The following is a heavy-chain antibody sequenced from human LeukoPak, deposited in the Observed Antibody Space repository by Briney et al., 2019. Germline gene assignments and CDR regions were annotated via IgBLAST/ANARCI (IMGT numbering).Heavy chain of an antibody. D-gene: IGHD2-2*02. V-gene: IGHV4-34*01. CDR1: GGSFSGYY. J-gene: IGHJ5*02. CDR3: ARGPNCSSTSRYSLDP. CDR2: INHSGST. Sequence: SETLSLTCAVYGGSFSGYYWSWIRQPPGKGLEWIGEINHSGSTNYNPSLKSRVTISVDTSKNQFSLKLSSVTAADTAVYYCARGPNCSSTSRYSLDPWGQGTLVTVSS.